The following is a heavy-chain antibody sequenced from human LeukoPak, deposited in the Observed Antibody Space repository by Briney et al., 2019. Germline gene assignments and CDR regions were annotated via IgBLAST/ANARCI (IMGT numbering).Heavy chain of an antibody. Sequence: GGSLRLSCAASGFTFSDYYMSWIRQAPGRGLEWVSSISTSGSTMYYADSVKGRFTISRDNAKNSLILQMNSLRAEDTAVYYCARSNDYWSNYYFDYWGQGTLVTVSS. V-gene: IGHV3-11*04. CDR3: ARSNDYWSNYYFDY. J-gene: IGHJ4*02. D-gene: IGHD3-3*01. CDR1: GFTFSDYY. CDR2: ISTSGSTM.